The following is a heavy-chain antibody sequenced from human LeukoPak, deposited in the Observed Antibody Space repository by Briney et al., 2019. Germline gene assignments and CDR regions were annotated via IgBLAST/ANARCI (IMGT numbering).Heavy chain of an antibody. Sequence: GGSLRLSCAASGFTFSDYWMQWVRQAPGKGLEWVADIRQDGNEKYYVDSVRGRFTISRDNAKNSLYLQMNSLRAEDTAIYYCARRYFDYWGQGTLVTVSS. J-gene: IGHJ4*02. CDR1: GFTFSDYW. V-gene: IGHV3-7*03. CDR3: ARRYFDY. CDR2: IRQDGNEK.